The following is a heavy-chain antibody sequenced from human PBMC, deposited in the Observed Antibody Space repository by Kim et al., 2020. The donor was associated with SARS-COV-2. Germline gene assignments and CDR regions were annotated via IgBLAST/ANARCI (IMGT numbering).Heavy chain of an antibody. V-gene: IGHV3-21*01. CDR3: ARDGVLVTGVVLGAFDI. D-gene: IGHD7-27*01. Sequence: GGSLRLSCAASGFTFSSYSMNWVRQAPGKGLEWVSSISSSSSYIYYADSVKGRFTISRDNAKNSLYLQMNSLRAEDTAVYYCARDGVLVTGVVLGAFDIWGQGTMVTVSS. J-gene: IGHJ3*02. CDR2: ISSSSSYI. CDR1: GFTFSSYS.